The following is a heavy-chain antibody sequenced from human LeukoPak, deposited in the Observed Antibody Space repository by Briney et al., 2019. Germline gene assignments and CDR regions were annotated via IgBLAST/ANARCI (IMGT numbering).Heavy chain of an antibody. D-gene: IGHD5-18*01. Sequence: PSETLSLTCGVYGGSFSDYYWSWIRQPPGKGLEWIGEINHSGSTNYNPSLKSRVTISVDTSKNQFSLKVNSVTAADTAVYYCARRGYTYGWGWFDPWGQGTLVTVSS. CDR1: GGSFSDYY. CDR2: INHSGST. CDR3: ARRGYTYGWGWFDP. V-gene: IGHV4-34*01. J-gene: IGHJ5*02.